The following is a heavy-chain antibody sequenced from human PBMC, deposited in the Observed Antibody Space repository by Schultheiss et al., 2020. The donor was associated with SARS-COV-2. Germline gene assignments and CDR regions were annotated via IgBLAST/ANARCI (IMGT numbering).Heavy chain of an antibody. Sequence: SQTISLTCSVSGASISSSIHYWGWIRQPPGKGLEWIGSISYSGSTYYNPSLKRRGTISVDTSKNQFSLILSSVTAADTAVYYCARHLEWFESWGQGTQVTVSS. J-gene: IGHJ5*01. CDR1: GASISSSIHY. CDR2: ISYSGST. D-gene: IGHD1-1*01. V-gene: IGHV4-39*01. CDR3: ARHLEWFES.